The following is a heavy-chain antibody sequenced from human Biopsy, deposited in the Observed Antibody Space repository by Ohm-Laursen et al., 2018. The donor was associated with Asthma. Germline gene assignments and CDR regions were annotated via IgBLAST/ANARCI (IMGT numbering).Heavy chain of an antibody. J-gene: IGHJ3*02. D-gene: IGHD3-9*01. CDR1: GYTFINYA. CDR2: INAGNGNT. CDR3: ARRYYDFLTGQFNDALAM. V-gene: IGHV1-3*01. Sequence: ASVKVSCKASGYTFINYAIHWVRQAPGQRLEWMGWINAGNGNTKYSEKFQGRVTITRDTSASTAYMDLSSLRSEDTAVYYCARRYYDFLTGQFNDALAMWGQGTVVTASS.